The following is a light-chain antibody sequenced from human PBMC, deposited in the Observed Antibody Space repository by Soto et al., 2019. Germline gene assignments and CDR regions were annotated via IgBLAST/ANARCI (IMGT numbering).Light chain of an antibody. CDR2: DTS. V-gene: IGKV3-15*01. J-gene: IGKJ5*01. Sequence: EIVMTQSQVTLSVSPGERATLSCRASQSVSRKLVWYQQKPGQAPRLLIYDTSTRATGIPARFSGSGSGTEFTLTISSLQSEDFAVYYCQQYNTWTSITFGQGTRLEIK. CDR3: QQYNTWTSIT. CDR1: QSVSRK.